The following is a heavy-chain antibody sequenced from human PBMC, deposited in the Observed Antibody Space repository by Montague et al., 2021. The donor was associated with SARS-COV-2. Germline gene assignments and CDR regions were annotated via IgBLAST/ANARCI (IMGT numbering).Heavy chain of an antibody. CDR2: IYYTGGT. J-gene: IGHJ6*02. CDR3: ARTSFVWYPRFGGGYYYGIDV. Sequence: SETLSLTCTVSAGSISSGSYYWGWIREPTGKGRDWIGAIYYTGGTRQNPSLRSRVTISIDKTNNQLSLKMTSVTAADTAVYYCARTSFVWYPRFGGGYYYGIDVWGQGTPVTVSS. V-gene: IGHV4-39*01. CDR1: AGSISSGSYY. D-gene: IGHD3-9*01.